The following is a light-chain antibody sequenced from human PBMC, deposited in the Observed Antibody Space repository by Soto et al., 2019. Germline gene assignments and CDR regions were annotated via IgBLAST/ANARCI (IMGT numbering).Light chain of an antibody. CDR1: QSVSSSY. J-gene: IGKJ3*01. Sequence: EIVLTQSPGTLSLSPGERATLSCRASQSVSSSYLAWYQQKPGQAPRLLIYGASSRATGIPDRFSGSGSGTDCTLTISRLEPEDFALYYCQQYGSSLFTFGPGTKVDIK. CDR2: GAS. CDR3: QQYGSSLFT. V-gene: IGKV3-20*01.